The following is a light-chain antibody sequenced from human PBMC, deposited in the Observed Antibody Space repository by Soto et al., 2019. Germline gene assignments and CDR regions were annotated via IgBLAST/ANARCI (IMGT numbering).Light chain of an antibody. J-gene: IGLJ2*01. V-gene: IGLV2-8*01. CDR2: EVS. CDR1: SSDVGGYNY. Sequence: QSVLTQPPSASGSPGQSVTISCTGTSSDVGGYNYVSWYQQHPGKAPKLMIYEVSKRPSGVPDRFSGSKSGNTASLTVSGLQVEDGADYYCSSYAGSKNLVFGGGTKVTVL. CDR3: SSYAGSKNLV.